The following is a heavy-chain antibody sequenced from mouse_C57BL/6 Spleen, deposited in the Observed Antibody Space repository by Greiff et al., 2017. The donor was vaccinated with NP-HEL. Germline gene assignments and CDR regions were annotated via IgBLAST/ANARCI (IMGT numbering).Heavy chain of an antibody. CDR2: ISSGSSTI. CDR1: GFTFSDYG. Sequence: DVHLVESGGGLVKPGGSLKLSCAASGFTFSDYGMHWVRQAPEKGLEWVAYISSGSSTIYYADTVKGRFTISRDNAKNTLFLQMTSLRSEDTAMYYCARNRRGGDYAMDYWGQGTSVTVSS. V-gene: IGHV5-17*01. CDR3: ARNRRGGDYAMDY. J-gene: IGHJ4*01.